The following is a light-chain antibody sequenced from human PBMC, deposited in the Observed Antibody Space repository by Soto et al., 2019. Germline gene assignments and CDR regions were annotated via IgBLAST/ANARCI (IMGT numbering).Light chain of an antibody. CDR2: ANT. CDR3: QSYDNGLSGSVV. CDR1: HSNIGAGFS. Sequence: QSVLTQPPSVCGARGQWVTISCTASHSNIGAGFSVHCYLHLPGTASKLLIYANTYRPSGVPVRFSGFKSGSSASLAITALQAVDEADYYCQSYDNGLSGSVVFGGGPQLTVL. J-gene: IGLJ2*01. V-gene: IGLV1-40*01.